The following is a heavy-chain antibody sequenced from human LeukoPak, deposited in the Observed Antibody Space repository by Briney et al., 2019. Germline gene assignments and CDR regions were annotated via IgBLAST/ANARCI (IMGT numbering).Heavy chain of an antibody. V-gene: IGHV3-74*01. CDR2: IESVGSST. CDR3: AREAGRDGAFDY. D-gene: IGHD5-24*01. J-gene: IGHJ4*02. Sequence: GGSLRLSCAASGFTFSSYWMHWVRQVPGKGLLWVSRIESVGSSTGYADSVKGRFTISRDNAKNTLYLQMNSLRAEDTAVYYCAREAGRDGAFDYWGQGTLVTVSS. CDR1: GFTFSSYW.